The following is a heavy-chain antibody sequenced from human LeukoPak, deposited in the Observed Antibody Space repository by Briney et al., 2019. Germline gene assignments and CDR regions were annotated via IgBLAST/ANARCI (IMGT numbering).Heavy chain of an antibody. CDR2: IRYDGSNK. CDR1: GFTFSSYG. D-gene: IGHD3-22*01. V-gene: IGHV3-30*02. CDR3: AKDADYYDSSGKVSYFDY. Sequence: PGGSLGLSCAASGFTFSSYGMHWVRQAPGKGLEWVAFIRYDGSNKYYADSVKGRFTISRDNSKNTLYLQMNSLRAEDTAVYYCAKDADYYDSSGKVSYFDYWGQGTLVTVSS. J-gene: IGHJ4*02.